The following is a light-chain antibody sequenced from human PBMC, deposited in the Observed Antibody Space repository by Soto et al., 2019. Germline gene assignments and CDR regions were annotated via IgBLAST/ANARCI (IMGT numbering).Light chain of an antibody. J-gene: IGKJ4*01. CDR1: QGISSW. V-gene: IGKV1-12*01. Sequence: DIQMTQSPSSVSASVGDRVTITCRASQGISSWLAWYQQKTGKAPKLLIYAASSLQSGGPSRFSGSGSGTNFTLTISRLQTEDFATYYCKKANSCKLTFGGGNKVEIK. CDR3: KKANSCKLT. CDR2: AAS.